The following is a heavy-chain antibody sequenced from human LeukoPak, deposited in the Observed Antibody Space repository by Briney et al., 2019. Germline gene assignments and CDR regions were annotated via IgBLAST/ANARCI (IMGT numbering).Heavy chain of an antibody. V-gene: IGHV1-69*13. Sequence: ASVKVSGKASGGTFSSYAISWVRQAPGQGLEWMGGIIPIFGTANYAQKFQGRVTITADESTSTAYMELSSLRSEDTAVYYCARAYCSSTSCYPKGAFDYWGQGTLVTVSS. CDR2: IIPIFGTA. CDR3: ARAYCSSTSCYPKGAFDY. D-gene: IGHD2-2*01. J-gene: IGHJ4*02. CDR1: GGTFSSYA.